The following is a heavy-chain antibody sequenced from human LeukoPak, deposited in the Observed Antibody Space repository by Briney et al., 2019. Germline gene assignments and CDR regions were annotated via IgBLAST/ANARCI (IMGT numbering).Heavy chain of an antibody. CDR1: GFSFSGYG. CDR3: VTETTVTGWGY. J-gene: IGHJ4*02. D-gene: IGHD4-17*01. V-gene: IGHV3-7*01. CDR2: IKQDGSEK. Sequence: GGSLRLSCAASGFSFSGYGMHWVRQAPGKGLEWVANIKQDGSEKYYVDSVKGRFTVSRDNAKNSLFLQMNSLRAEDTAMYYCVTETTVTGWGYWGQGTLVTVSS.